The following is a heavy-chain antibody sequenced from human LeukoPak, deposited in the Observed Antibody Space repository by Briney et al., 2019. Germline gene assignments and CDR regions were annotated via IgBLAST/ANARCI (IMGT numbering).Heavy chain of an antibody. CDR1: GFTFSSYG. CDR2: ISYDGSNK. J-gene: IGHJ4*02. Sequence: PGGSLRLSCAASGFTFSSYGMHWVRQAPGKGLEWVAVISYDGSNKYYADSVKGRFTISRDNSKNTLYLQMNSLGAEDTAVYYCAKGGHSYGYTTDYWGQGTLVTVSS. CDR3: AKGGHSYGYTTDY. D-gene: IGHD5-18*01. V-gene: IGHV3-30*18.